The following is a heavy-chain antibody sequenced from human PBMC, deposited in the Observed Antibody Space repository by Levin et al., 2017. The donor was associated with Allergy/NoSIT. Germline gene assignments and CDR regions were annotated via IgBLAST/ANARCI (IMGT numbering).Heavy chain of an antibody. V-gene: IGHV4-59*01. Sequence: SSQTLSLTCTVSGGSIRSYYWTWIRQPPGKGLEWIGYIYSSGSTNYNPSLKSRVTMSLDTSKNQFSLKLSSVTAADTAVYYCARVDSYSDTSGLYLDASDIWGQGTMVTVSS. J-gene: IGHJ3*02. CDR1: GGSIRSYY. D-gene: IGHD3-22*01. CDR2: IYSSGST. CDR3: ARVDSYSDTSGLYLDASDI.